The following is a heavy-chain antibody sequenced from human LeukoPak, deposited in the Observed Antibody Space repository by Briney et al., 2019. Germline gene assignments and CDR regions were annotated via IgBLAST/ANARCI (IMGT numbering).Heavy chain of an antibody. J-gene: IGHJ4*02. Sequence: GGSLRLSCAASGFSFSDYGMRWVRQAPGKGLEWVAVIWSDGSNKYYADSVKGRFTICRDNSKNTLYLQMNSLRAEDTAVYYCARIGYSSSSFDYWGQGTLVTVSS. D-gene: IGHD6-6*01. CDR2: IWSDGSNK. V-gene: IGHV3-33*01. CDR3: ARIGYSSSSFDY. CDR1: GFSFSDYG.